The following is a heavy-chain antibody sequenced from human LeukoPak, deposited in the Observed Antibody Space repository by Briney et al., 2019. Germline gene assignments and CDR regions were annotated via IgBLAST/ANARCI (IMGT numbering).Heavy chain of an antibody. CDR2: INHSGST. V-gene: IGHV4-34*01. J-gene: IGHJ4*02. CDR1: GGSFSGYY. D-gene: IGHD3-22*01. Sequence: SETLSLTCAVYGGSFSGYYWSWIRQPPGKRLEWIGEINHSGSTNYNPSLKSQVTISVDTSKNQFSLKLSSVTAADTAVYYCARAGDSSGYYSIYYFDYWGQGTLVTVSS. CDR3: ARAGDSSGYYSIYYFDY.